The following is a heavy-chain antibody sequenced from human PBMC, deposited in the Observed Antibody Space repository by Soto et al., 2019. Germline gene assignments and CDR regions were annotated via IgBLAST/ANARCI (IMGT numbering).Heavy chain of an antibody. CDR2: IYSGGST. CDR3: ARVAAGSFDY. V-gene: IGHV3-53*04. Sequence: EVQLVESGGGLVQPGGSLRLSCAASGFTVSSNYMSWVRQAPGKGLEWVSVIYSGGSTYYADSVNGRFTISRHNSKNTLYLQMNSLRAEDTAVYYCARVAAGSFDYWGQGTLVTVSS. J-gene: IGHJ4*02. CDR1: GFTVSSNY. D-gene: IGHD6-13*01.